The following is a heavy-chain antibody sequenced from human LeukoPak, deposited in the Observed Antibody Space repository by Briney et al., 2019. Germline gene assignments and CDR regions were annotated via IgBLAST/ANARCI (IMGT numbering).Heavy chain of an antibody. Sequence: PSETLSLTCAVYGGSFSGYYWSWIRQPPGKGLEWIGEINHSGSTNYNPSLKSRVTISVDTSKNQFSLKLSSVTAADTAVYYCARLRGNTVTTFWWGRPVWFDPWGQGTLVTVSS. J-gene: IGHJ5*02. CDR2: INHSGST. CDR3: ARLRGNTVTTFWWGRPVWFDP. V-gene: IGHV4-34*01. D-gene: IGHD4-17*01. CDR1: GGSFSGYY.